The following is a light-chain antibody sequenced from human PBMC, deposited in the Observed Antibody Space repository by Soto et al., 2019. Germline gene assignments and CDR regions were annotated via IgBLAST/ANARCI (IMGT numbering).Light chain of an antibody. CDR1: QTISSY. J-gene: IGKJ1*01. V-gene: IGKV1-39*01. CDR3: QQGYSTSVT. Sequence: DIQMTQSPSSLSASVGDRVTISCRASQTISSYFNWYQQKPGKAPKLLIYAASSLQSGVPSRFSGSGSGTDFTLTISSLQPEDFATYYCQQGYSTSVTFGQGTKVDIK. CDR2: AAS.